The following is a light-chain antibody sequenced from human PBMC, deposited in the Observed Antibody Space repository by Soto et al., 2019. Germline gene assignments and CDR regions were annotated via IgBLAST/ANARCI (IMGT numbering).Light chain of an antibody. V-gene: IGKV3-20*01. CDR1: QRLSASD. Sequence: EIVMTQCPATRSVSAGEGASLSWGGSQRLSASDIAWYQQKPGQAPKFLIYGVSSRATGIPDRFSGSGSGTDFTLTISRLETADFAVYHCQQYGSSPLITFGQGTRLEIK. CDR2: GVS. J-gene: IGKJ5*01. CDR3: QQYGSSPLIT.